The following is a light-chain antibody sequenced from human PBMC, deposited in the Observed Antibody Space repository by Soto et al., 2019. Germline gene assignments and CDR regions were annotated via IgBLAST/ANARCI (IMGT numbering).Light chain of an antibody. V-gene: IGLV8-61*01. Sequence: HTVVTQEPSFSVSPGGTVTLTCGLSSGSVSTSYYPSWYQQTPGQAPRTLIYSTNTRSSGVPDRFSGSILGNKAALTITGAQADDESDYYCVLYMGSGIPVFGGGTQLTVL. J-gene: IGLJ2*01. CDR1: SGSVSTSYY. CDR2: STN. CDR3: VLYMGSGIPV.